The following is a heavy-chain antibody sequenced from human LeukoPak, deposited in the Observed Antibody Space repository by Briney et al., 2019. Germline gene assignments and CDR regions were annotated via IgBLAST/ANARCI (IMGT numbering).Heavy chain of an antibody. Sequence: SETLSLTCTVSGGSVSSGSYYWSWIRQPPGKGLEWIGYIYYSGSTNYNPSLESRVTISVDTSKNQFSLKLSSVTAADTAVYYCASGSWVVTPMDVWGQGTTVTVSS. CDR2: IYYSGST. CDR3: ASGSWVVTPMDV. V-gene: IGHV4-61*01. J-gene: IGHJ6*02. CDR1: GGSVSSGSYY. D-gene: IGHD2-21*02.